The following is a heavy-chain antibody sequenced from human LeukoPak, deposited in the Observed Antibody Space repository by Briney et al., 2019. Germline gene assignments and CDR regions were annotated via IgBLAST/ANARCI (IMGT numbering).Heavy chain of an antibody. CDR1: GYTFTGYY. D-gene: IGHD3-16*01. V-gene: IGHV1-2*02. Sequence: ASVKVSCKASGYTFTGYYMHWVRQAPGQGLEWRGWINPNSGGTNYAQKFQDRVTMTRDTSISKAYMELSRVRSDDTAVYYCAREGGIRSGTYYYYYYMDVWGKGTTVTVSS. J-gene: IGHJ6*03. CDR2: INPNSGGT. CDR3: AREGGIRSGTYYYYYYMDV.